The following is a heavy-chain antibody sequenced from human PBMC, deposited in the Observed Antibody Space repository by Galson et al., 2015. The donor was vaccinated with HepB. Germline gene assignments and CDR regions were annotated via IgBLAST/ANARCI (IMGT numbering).Heavy chain of an antibody. D-gene: IGHD4-23*01. Sequence: SCKASGYTFTSYYMHWVRQAPGQGLEWMGIINPSGGSTSYAQKFQGRVTMTRDTSTSTVYMELSSLRSEDTAVYYCASDYGGNSDYYYYYMDVWGKGTTVTVSS. CDR1: GYTFTSYY. V-gene: IGHV1-46*01. CDR3: ASDYGGNSDYYYYYMDV. J-gene: IGHJ6*03. CDR2: INPSGGST.